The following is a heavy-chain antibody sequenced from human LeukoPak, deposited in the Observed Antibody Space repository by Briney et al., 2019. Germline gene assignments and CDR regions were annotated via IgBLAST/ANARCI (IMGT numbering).Heavy chain of an antibody. Sequence: PGGSLRLSCAASGFTFDSYAMSWVRQAPGKGLEWVSVIYSDDSTYYADSVKGRFTISRDNSKNTLYLQMNSLRAEDTAVYYCARVQGSGQPRWYWGQGTLVTVSS. CDR1: GFTFDSYA. J-gene: IGHJ4*02. V-gene: IGHV3-66*01. CDR2: IYSDDST. CDR3: ARVQGSGQPRWY. D-gene: IGHD2-15*01.